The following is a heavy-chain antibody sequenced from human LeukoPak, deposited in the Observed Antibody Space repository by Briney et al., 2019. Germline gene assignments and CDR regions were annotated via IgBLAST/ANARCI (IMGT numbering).Heavy chain of an antibody. J-gene: IGHJ4*02. CDR3: ARFSCSSTSCYRFDY. Sequence: PSETLSLTCIVSGYSINSGYHWGWIRQPPGQGLEWIGSIYHSGSTYYNPSLKSRVTISVDTSKNQFSLKLSSVTAADTAVYYCARFSCSSTSCYRFDYWGQGTLVTVSS. CDR2: IYHSGST. CDR1: GYSINSGYH. D-gene: IGHD2-2*01. V-gene: IGHV4-38-2*02.